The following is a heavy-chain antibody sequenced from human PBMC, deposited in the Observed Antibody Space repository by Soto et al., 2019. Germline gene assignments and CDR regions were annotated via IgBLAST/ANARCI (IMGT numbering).Heavy chain of an antibody. CDR2: ISYDGSNK. CDR3: ASTTAGDWFDP. J-gene: IGHJ5*02. Sequence: QVQLVESGGGVVQPGRSLRLSCAASGFTFSSYAMHWVRQAPGKGLEWVAVISYDGSNKYYADSVKGRFTISRDKSKNTLYLQMNSLRAEDTAVYYCASTTAGDWFDPCGQGTLVTVSS. CDR1: GFTFSSYA. V-gene: IGHV3-30-3*01. D-gene: IGHD2-2*01.